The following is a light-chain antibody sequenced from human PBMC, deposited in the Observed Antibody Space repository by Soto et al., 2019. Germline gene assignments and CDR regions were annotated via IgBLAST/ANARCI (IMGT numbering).Light chain of an antibody. J-gene: IGKJ4*01. CDR2: ATS. CDR3: QQSYSNPT. V-gene: IGKV1-39*01. Sequence: DIQMTQSPSSLSASVGDRVTITCRASQPITRYLNWYQQKAGKAPKLLIYATSSLESGVPSRFSGSGSGTDFTLTINSLQLEDLAIYYCQQSYSNPTFGGGTKVDIK. CDR1: QPITRY.